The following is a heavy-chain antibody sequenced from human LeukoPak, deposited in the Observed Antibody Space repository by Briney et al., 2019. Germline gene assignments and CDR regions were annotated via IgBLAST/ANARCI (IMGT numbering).Heavy chain of an antibody. V-gene: IGHV3-64*01. CDR3: ARDLTMVRGVIREYYFDY. CDR1: GFTFSSYA. D-gene: IGHD3-10*01. J-gene: IGHJ4*02. CDR2: VSSNGGST. Sequence: PGGSLRLSCAASGFTFSSYAMHWVRQAPGKGLEYVSAVSSNGGSTYYANSVKGRFTISRDNSKNTLYLQMGSLRAEDMAVYYCARDLTMVRGVIREYYFDYWGQGTLVTVSS.